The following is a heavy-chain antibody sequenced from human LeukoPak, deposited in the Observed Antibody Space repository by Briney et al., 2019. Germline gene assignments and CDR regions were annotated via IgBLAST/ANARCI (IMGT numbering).Heavy chain of an antibody. CDR2: ISGGGGTT. CDR1: GFPFSSHA. J-gene: IGHJ4*02. D-gene: IGHD3-9*01. Sequence: GGSLRLSCAASGFPFSSHAMSWVRQAPGKGLKWVSGISGGGGTTYYADSVKGRFTISRDNSRNTLYLQMSTLRDEDTAVYYCAKDGGVTGYYSRGYLDYCGQGTLVTVSS. V-gene: IGHV3-23*01. CDR3: AKDGGVTGYYSRGYLDY.